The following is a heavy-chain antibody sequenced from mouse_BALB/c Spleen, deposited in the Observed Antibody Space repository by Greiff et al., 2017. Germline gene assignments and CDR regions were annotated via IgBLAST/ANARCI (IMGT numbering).Heavy chain of an antibody. CDR3: TRWAYDAGFDY. CDR2: INPSNGGT. J-gene: IGHJ2*01. Sequence: QVQLQQPGAELVKPGASVKLSCKASGYTFTSYYMYWVKQRPGQGLEWIGGINPSNGGTNFNEKFKSKATLTVDKSYSTAYMQLSSLTSEDSAVYYCTRWAYDAGFDYWGQGTTLTVSS. V-gene: IGHV1S81*02. CDR1: GYTFTSYY. D-gene: IGHD2-12*01.